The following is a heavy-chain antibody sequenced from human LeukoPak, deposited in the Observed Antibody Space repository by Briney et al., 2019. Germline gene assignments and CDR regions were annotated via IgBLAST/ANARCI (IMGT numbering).Heavy chain of an antibody. CDR3: ASEVDTAMGDGGY. D-gene: IGHD5-18*01. CDR1: GFTFSSYS. Sequence: PGGSLRLSCAASGFTFSSYSMNWARQAPGKGLEWVSSISSSSSYIYYADSVKGRFTTSRDNAKNSLYLQMNSLRAEDTAVYYCASEVDTAMGDGGYWGQGTLVTVSS. V-gene: IGHV3-21*01. CDR2: ISSSSSYI. J-gene: IGHJ4*02.